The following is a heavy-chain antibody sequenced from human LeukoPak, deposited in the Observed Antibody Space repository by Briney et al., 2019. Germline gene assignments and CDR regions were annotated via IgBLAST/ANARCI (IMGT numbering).Heavy chain of an antibody. CDR2: IYYSGST. Sequence: SETLSLTCTVSGGSISSGSYYWGWIRQPPGKGLEWIGSIYYSGSTYYNPSLKSRVTISVDTSKNQFSLKLSSVTAADTAVYYCARGGPITMVRGVIAFDPWGQGTLVTVSS. V-gene: IGHV4-39*07. J-gene: IGHJ5*02. CDR1: GGSISSGSYY. D-gene: IGHD3-10*01. CDR3: ARGGPITMVRGVIAFDP.